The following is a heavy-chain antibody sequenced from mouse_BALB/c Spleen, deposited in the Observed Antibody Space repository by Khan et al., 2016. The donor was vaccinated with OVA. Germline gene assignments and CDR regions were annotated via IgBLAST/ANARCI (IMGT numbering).Heavy chain of an antibody. CDR2: IRYSGVT. J-gene: IGHJ2*01. CDR3: ARGNYYGYYFDY. D-gene: IGHD1-1*01. Sequence: EVKLQESGPGLVKPFQSLSLTCTVTGYSITSGYAWNWIRQFPGNKLEWMGYIRYSGVTSYTPSLKSRISITRDTSKNQFFLQLNSVTTEDTATYYCARGNYYGYYFDYWGQGTTLTVSS. CDR1: GYSITSGYA. V-gene: IGHV3-2*02.